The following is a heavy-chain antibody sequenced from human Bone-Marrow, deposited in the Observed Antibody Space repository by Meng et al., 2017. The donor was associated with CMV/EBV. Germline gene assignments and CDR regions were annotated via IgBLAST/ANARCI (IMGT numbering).Heavy chain of an antibody. CDR1: GFTFSTYW. J-gene: IGHJ4*02. CDR2: IKQDGSEK. Sequence: GESLKISCAGSGFTFSTYWMSWVRQAPGKGLEWVANIKQDGSEKYYVDSVKGRFTISRDNAKNSLYLQMNSLRAEDTAVYYCAKVGATTRPLWGQGTLGTVSS. D-gene: IGHD1-26*01. CDR3: AKVGATTRPL. V-gene: IGHV3-7*01.